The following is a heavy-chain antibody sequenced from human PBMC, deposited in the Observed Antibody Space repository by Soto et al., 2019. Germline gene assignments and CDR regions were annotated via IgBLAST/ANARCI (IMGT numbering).Heavy chain of an antibody. V-gene: IGHV1-46*01. CDR2: INPNGGST. CDR1: GYTFVNYY. J-gene: IGHJ3*02. D-gene: IGHD6-19*01. CDR3: AREKWLVRRIDPFDI. Sequence: QVQLVQCGAAVKKPGASVKGPCKAPGYTFVNYYIHWVRRGPGQGVEWMGIINPNGGSTTYAQRFLARFTLTRATSTNSVNMELSSLRSKDPAVYYCAREKWLVRRIDPFDIWGQGPMVTVSS.